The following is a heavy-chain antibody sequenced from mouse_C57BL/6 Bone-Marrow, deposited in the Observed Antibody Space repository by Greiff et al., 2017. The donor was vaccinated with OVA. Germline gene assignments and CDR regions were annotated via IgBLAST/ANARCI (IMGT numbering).Heavy chain of an antibody. Sequence: VKLQQSGPGLVKPSQSLFLTCSITGFPITSGYYWIWIRQSPGKPLEWMGYITHSGETFYNPSLQSPISITRETSKNQFFLQLNSVTTEDTAMYYCAGGGLRTWFADWGKGTLVTVSA. CDR2: ITHSGET. D-gene: IGHD2-4*01. V-gene: IGHV12-3*01. J-gene: IGHJ3*01. CDR1: GFPITSGYY. CDR3: AGGGLRTWFAD.